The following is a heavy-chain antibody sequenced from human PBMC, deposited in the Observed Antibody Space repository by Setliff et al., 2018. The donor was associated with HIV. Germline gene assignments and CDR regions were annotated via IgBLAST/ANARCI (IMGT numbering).Heavy chain of an antibody. CDR1: GGSFSSGQYY. CDR2: THSSGSS. D-gene: IGHD1-7*01. J-gene: IGHJ3*01. Sequence: SETLSLTCTVSGGSFSSGQYYWTWIRQPAGKGLEWIGHTHSSGSSRYNPSLQSRATISRDPSKSQVSLTLNSATAADTAVYYCTRGPGGTVPKPLEAFDVWGRGAVVTVSS. CDR3: TRGPGGTVPKPLEAFDV. V-gene: IGHV4-61*10.